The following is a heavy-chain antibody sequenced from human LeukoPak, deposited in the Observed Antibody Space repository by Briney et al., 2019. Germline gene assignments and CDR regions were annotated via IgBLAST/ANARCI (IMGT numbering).Heavy chain of an antibody. CDR2: IYYSGST. CDR1: GGSISSGGYY. Sequence: SETLSLTCTVSGGSISSGGYYWSWIRQHPGKGLEWIGYIYYSGSTYYNPSLKSRVTISVDTSKNQSSLKLSSVTAADTAVYYCASSPHTAMVSYFDYWGQGTLVTVSS. J-gene: IGHJ4*02. D-gene: IGHD5-18*01. CDR3: ASSPHTAMVSYFDY. V-gene: IGHV4-31*03.